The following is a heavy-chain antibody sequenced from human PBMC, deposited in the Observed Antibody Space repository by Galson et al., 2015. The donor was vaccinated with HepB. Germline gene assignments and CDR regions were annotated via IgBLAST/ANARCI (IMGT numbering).Heavy chain of an antibody. CDR1: GYSFTTYW. Sequence: QSGAEVKKPGESLKISCKGSGYSFTTYWIGWVRQMPGKGLEWMGIIYPSDSDTRYSPSFQGQVTISADKSISTAYLQWSSLKASDTAMYYCARRSHDSSDALDIWGQGTMVTVSS. J-gene: IGHJ3*02. D-gene: IGHD3-22*01. CDR2: IYPSDSDT. CDR3: ARRSHDSSDALDI. V-gene: IGHV5-51*03.